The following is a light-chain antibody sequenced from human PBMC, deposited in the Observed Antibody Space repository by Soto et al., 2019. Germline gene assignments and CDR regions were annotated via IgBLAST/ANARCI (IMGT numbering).Light chain of an antibody. CDR3: HQYNNWPRT. CDR2: GVF. Sequence: EIVLTQSPGTLSLSPGERATLSCGASQGINRNLAWYHHKPGQAPRLLIYGVFTRATGIPGRFSGGWSGTEFTLTINGLQSEDFGVYYCHQYNNWPRTFGQGTKVDIK. V-gene: IGKV3-15*01. CDR1: QGINRN. J-gene: IGKJ1*01.